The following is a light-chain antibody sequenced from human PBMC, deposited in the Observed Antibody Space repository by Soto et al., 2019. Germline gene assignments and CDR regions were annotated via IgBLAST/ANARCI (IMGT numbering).Light chain of an antibody. CDR1: SGHSDYA. CDR2: LNSDGSH. Sequence: QLVLTQSPSASASLGASVKLTCTLSSGHSDYAIAWHQQQPEKGPRFLMKLNSDGSHNKGDEIPDRFSGSTSGADRYLTISSLQSEDEADYYCQTWGTGIHVVFGGGPKVTVL. CDR3: QTWGTGIHVV. V-gene: IGLV4-69*01. J-gene: IGLJ2*01.